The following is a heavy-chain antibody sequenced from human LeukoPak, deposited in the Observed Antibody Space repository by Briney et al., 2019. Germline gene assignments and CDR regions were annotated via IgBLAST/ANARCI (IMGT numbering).Heavy chain of an antibody. J-gene: IGHJ4*02. V-gene: IGHV4-59*08. CDR2: NSYSGRA. D-gene: IGHD1-1*01. Sequence: SETLSLTCTVSGGSISGYYWTWLRQSPGKGLEWIGYNSYSGRATYNPSLKSRVTISVDTSKSQCSLKLSSVTAADTAVYYCARYVEAVDYWGQGTLVTVSS. CDR1: GGSISGYY. CDR3: ARYVEAVDY.